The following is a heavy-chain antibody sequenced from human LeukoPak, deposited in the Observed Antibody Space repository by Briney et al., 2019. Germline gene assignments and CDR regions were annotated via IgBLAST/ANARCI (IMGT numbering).Heavy chain of an antibody. CDR1: GGTFSSHA. CDR3: ARIVPAAINWFDP. V-gene: IGHV1-69*13. J-gene: IGHJ5*02. CDR2: IIPIFGTA. Sequence: SVKVSCKASGGTFSSHAISWVRQAPGQGLEWTGGIIPIFGTADYEQNFQGRVTITVDESTSTAYMELSSLRSEDTAVYYCARIVPAAINWFDPWGQGTLVTVSS. D-gene: IGHD2-2*01.